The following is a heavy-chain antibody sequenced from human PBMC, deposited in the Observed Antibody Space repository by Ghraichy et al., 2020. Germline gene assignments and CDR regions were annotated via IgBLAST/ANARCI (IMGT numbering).Heavy chain of an antibody. CDR1: AGSITNTNW. CDR3: AGRPNTPPI. J-gene: IGHJ4*03. D-gene: IGHD2-15*01. CDR2: VSHIGGS. Sequence: SETLSLTCDVSAGSITNTNWWTWVRQAPGKGLEWIAEVSHIGGSNYNPSLESRVTISIDKSANRFSLKLRSVTAADTAVYYCAGRPNTPPIWGQGTLVTVSS. V-gene: IGHV4/OR15-8*02.